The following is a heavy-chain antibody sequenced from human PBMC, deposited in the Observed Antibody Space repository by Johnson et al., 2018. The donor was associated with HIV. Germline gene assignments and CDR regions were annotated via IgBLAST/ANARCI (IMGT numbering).Heavy chain of an antibody. D-gene: IGHD5-24*01. CDR3: TSIPPSKLDGAVDI. V-gene: IGHV3-23*04. CDR2: ISGSGSST. J-gene: IGHJ3*02. CDR1: GFIFSSSA. Sequence: VQLVESGGCLVKPGGPLRLSCAASGFIFSSSAMSWVRQAPGKGLEWVAAISGSGSSTYYADSVKGRFTISRDNSKNTLYLQMNSMRVEDTAVYYCTSIPPSKLDGAVDIRGQGTMVTVSS.